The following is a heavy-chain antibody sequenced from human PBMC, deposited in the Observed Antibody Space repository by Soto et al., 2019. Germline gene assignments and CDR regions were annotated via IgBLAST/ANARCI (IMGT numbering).Heavy chain of an antibody. CDR1: GFTVSSKY. V-gene: IGHV3-66*01. Sequence: PGGSLRLSCAASGFTVSSKYMTWVRQAPGKGLEWVSVIYSGGDTYYADSVKGRFTISRDNSKNTLLLQMNSLRAEDTAVYYCAKETPAKFDYWGQGSLLTVSS. CDR3: AKETPAKFDY. CDR2: IYSGGDT. J-gene: IGHJ4*02. D-gene: IGHD2-2*01.